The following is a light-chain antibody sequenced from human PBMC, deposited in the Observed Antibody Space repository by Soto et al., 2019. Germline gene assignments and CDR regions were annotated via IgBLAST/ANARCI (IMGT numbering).Light chain of an antibody. CDR3: SSYTSSSNVV. CDR2: EVS. Sequence: QSVLTQPASVSGSPGQSITISCTGTSSDVGGYNYVSWYQQHPGKVPKLMICEVSNRPSGVSNRFSASKSGNTASLTISGLQGEDEADYYCSSYTSSSNVVFGGGTKLTVL. J-gene: IGLJ2*01. V-gene: IGLV2-14*01. CDR1: SSDVGGYNY.